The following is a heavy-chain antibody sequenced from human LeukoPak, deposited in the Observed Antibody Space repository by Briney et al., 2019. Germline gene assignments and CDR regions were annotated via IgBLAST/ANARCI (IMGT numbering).Heavy chain of an antibody. V-gene: IGHV3-21*01. Sequence: TGGSLRLSCAASGFTVSSNYMSWVRQAPGKGLEWVSSISSSSSYISYADSVKGRFTISRDNAKNSLYLQMNSLRAEDTAVYYCARDISGIAVAFDYWGQGTLVTVSS. CDR1: GFTVSSNY. CDR2: ISSSSSYI. J-gene: IGHJ4*02. CDR3: ARDISGIAVAFDY. D-gene: IGHD6-19*01.